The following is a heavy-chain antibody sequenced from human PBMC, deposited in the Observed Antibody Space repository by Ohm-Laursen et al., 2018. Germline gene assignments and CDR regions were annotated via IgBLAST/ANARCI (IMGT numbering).Heavy chain of an antibody. D-gene: IGHD2-2*01. Sequence: SLRLSCTASGFSFADYDMHWVRQAPGKGPEWVSGISWNSAIAVYADSVKGRFTISRDNAKKSLYLQMNSLRAEDTAVFYCAKGTAYQLLSHNWVDSWGQGTLVTVSS. V-gene: IGHV3-9*01. CDR3: AKGTAYQLLSHNWVDS. CDR1: GFSFADYD. CDR2: ISWNSAIA. J-gene: IGHJ5*01.